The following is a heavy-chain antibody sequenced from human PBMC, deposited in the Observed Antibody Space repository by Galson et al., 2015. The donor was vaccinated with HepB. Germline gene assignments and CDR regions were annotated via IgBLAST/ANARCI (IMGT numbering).Heavy chain of an antibody. CDR1: GFTFGDYY. V-gene: IGHV3-11*06. CDR3: ARDLKTHNYDSYAYYPDAFHI. CDR2: ISSSYNYT. Sequence: SLRLSCAASGFTFGDYYMNWIRQAPGMGLEWVSYISSSYNYTKYADSVKGRFTISRDNAENTLYLQMNRLRAEDTAVYYCARDLKTHNYDSYAYYPDAFHIWGQGTMVTVSS. J-gene: IGHJ3*02. D-gene: IGHD3-22*01.